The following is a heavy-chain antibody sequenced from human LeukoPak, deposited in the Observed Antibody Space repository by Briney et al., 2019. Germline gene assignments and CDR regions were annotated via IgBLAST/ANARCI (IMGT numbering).Heavy chain of an antibody. CDR2: IKQDGSEK. D-gene: IGHD2-15*01. CDR3: ARHCSGGSCYRWWESWFDP. Sequence: PGGSLRLSCAASGFTFSSYWMSWVRQAPGKGLEWVANIKQDGSEKYYVDSVKGRFTISRDNAKNSLYLQMNSLRAEDTAVYYCARHCSGGSCYRWWESWFDPWGQGTLVTVSS. J-gene: IGHJ5*02. CDR1: GFTFSSYW. V-gene: IGHV3-7*01.